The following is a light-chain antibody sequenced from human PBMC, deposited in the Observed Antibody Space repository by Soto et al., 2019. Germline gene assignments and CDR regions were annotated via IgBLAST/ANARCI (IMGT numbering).Light chain of an antibody. J-gene: IGKJ1*01. CDR1: QSVISS. CDR2: DAS. CDR3: QQRSNWPRT. V-gene: IGKV3-11*01. Sequence: EIVLTQSPATLSLSPGERSTLSCRASQSVISSLAWYQQKPGQAPRLLIYDASNRATGIPARFSGSGSGTDFTLTISSLEPEDFAVYYCQQRSNWPRTFGQGTKVDI.